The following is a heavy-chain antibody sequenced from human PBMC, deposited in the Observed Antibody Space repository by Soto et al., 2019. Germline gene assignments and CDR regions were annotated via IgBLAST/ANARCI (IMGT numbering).Heavy chain of an antibody. CDR3: AKDLAIAEAGPAFDP. D-gene: IGHD6-13*01. J-gene: IGHJ5*02. V-gene: IGHV3-30*18. CDR2: ISYDGSNK. CDR1: GFTFSSYG. Sequence: QVQLVESGGGVVQPGRSLRLSCAASGFTFSSYGMHWVRQAPGKGLEWVAVISYDGSNKYYADSVKGRFTISRDNSKNTLYLKMNSLRAEDTAVYYCAKDLAIAEAGPAFDPWGQGTLVTVSS.